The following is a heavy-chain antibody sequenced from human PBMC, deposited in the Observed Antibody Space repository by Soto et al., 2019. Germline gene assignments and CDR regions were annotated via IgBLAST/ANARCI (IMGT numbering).Heavy chain of an antibody. J-gene: IGHJ5*02. CDR2: IYHSGST. CDR1: GGSVSSTNW. Sequence: SETLSLTCAVSGGSVSSTNWWSWVRQSPGKGLEWIGDIYHSGSTYYNPSLKSRVTISVDRSKNQFSLKLSSVTAADTAVYYCARVPGPWGQGTLVTVSS. CDR3: ARVPGP. V-gene: IGHV4-4*02.